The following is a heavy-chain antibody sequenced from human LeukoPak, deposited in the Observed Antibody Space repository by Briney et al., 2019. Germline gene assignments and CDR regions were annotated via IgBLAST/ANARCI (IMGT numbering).Heavy chain of an antibody. V-gene: IGHV3-23*01. D-gene: IGHD1-26*01. CDR2: ISGSGYST. Sequence: PGGSLRLSCAASGFTFSDYYMTWIRQAPGKGLEWVSAISGSGYSTYYADSVKGRFTISRDNSKNTLYLQMNSLRAEDTALYFCAQWSRYFDYWGQGTLVTVSS. CDR1: GFTFSDYY. J-gene: IGHJ4*02. CDR3: AQWSRYFDY.